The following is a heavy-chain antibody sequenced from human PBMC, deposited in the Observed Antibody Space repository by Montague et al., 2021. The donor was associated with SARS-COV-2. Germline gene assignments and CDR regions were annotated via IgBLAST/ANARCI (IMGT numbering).Heavy chain of an antibody. Sequence: SETLSLTCSVSGGSISGHYWSWIRQPPGKGLEWIGNFDHSGDTKYNPSLKSRATISVDTSKNQFALRRHSVTAADTAVYYCAREFRIELWQTNWYFGLWGRGTLVTVSS. D-gene: IGHD3-16*01. J-gene: IGHJ2*01. CDR1: GGSISGHY. V-gene: IGHV4-59*11. CDR2: FDHSGDT. CDR3: AREFRIELWQTNWYFGL.